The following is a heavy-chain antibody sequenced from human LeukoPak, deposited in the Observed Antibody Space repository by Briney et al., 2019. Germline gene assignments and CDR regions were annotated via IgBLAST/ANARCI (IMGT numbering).Heavy chain of an antibody. CDR3: VARLGYCSGTSCYEFDP. V-gene: IGHV4-39*01. Sequence: SETLSLTCTVSGGSISSSSYYWGWIRQPPGKGLEWIGSVYDSGSTYYNPSLKSRGTMSVDTSKNQFSLKLSSVTAADTAIYYCVARLGYCSGTSCYEFDPWGQGTLVTVSS. CDR1: GGSISSSSYY. J-gene: IGHJ5*02. D-gene: IGHD2-2*01. CDR2: VYDSGST.